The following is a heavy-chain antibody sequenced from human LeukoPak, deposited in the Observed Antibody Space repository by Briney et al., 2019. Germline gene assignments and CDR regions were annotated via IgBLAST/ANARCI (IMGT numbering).Heavy chain of an antibody. CDR3: ERLSNKDIVVVPAAIGHAVY. J-gene: IGHJ4*02. D-gene: IGHD2-2*02. CDR2: IYHSGST. Sequence: SETLSLTCAVSGYSISSGYYWGWIRQPPGNGLEWIGSIYHSGSTYYNPSLKSRVTISVDTSKNQFSLKLSSVTAADTAVYYCERLSNKDIVVVPAAIGHAVYWGQGTLVTVSS. V-gene: IGHV4-38-2*01. CDR1: GYSISSGYY.